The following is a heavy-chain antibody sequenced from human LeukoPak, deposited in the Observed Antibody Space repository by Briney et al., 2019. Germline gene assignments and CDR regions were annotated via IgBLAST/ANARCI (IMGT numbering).Heavy chain of an antibody. Sequence: SETLSLTCTVSGASISGYHWSWIRQPPGKGLEWIGYIYYSGSTNYNPSLKSRVTISVDTSKNQFSLKLSSVTAADTAVYYCARRGILNYGLDYWGQGTLVTVSS. D-gene: IGHD3-10*01. CDR2: IYYSGST. V-gene: IGHV4-59*08. J-gene: IGHJ4*02. CDR3: ARRGILNYGLDY. CDR1: GASISGYH.